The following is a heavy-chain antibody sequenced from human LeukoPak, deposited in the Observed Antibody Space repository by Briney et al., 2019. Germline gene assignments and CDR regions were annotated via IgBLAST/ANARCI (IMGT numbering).Heavy chain of an antibody. D-gene: IGHD3-22*01. CDR3: ARGARGDYDSSGYYENPGFDY. J-gene: IGHJ4*02. Sequence: SETLSLTCAVYGGSFSGYYWSWIRQPPGKGLEWIGEINHSGGTNYNPSLKSRVTISVDTSKNQFSLKLSSVTAADTAVYYCARGARGDYDSSGYYENPGFDYWGQGTLVTVSS. V-gene: IGHV4-34*01. CDR2: INHSGGT. CDR1: GGSFSGYY.